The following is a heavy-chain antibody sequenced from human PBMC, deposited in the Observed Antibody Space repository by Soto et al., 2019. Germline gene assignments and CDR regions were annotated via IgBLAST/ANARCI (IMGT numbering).Heavy chain of an antibody. CDR3: ARHHAPPTSENWFDP. CDR1: GYTFFTYD. V-gene: IGHV1-18*01. J-gene: IGHJ5*02. Sequence: QVPLVQSGVEVKTPGASVKVSCQASGYTFFTYDISWVRQAPGQGLEWMGWISTYSGDTKYAQKIQGRVTMTTDTSTTTAYLELRSLRSDDTAVYYCARHHAPPTSENWFDPWGQGTLVTVSS. CDR2: ISTYSGDT.